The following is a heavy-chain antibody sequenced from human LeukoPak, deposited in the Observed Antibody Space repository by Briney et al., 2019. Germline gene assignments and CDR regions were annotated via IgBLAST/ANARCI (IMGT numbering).Heavy chain of an antibody. Sequence: SETLSLTCAVYGGSFSGYYWSWIRQPPGKGLEWIGEINHSGSTNYNPSLKSRVTISVDTSKNQFSLTLSSVTAADTAVYYCARSDGYGLVDIWGQGTMVTVSS. CDR1: GGSFSGYY. CDR2: INHSGST. D-gene: IGHD3-10*01. J-gene: IGHJ3*02. V-gene: IGHV4-34*01. CDR3: ARSDGYGLVDI.